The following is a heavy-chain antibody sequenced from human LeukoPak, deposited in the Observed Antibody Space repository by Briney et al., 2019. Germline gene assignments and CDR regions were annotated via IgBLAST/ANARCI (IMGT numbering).Heavy chain of an antibody. V-gene: IGHV3-21*01. Sequence: AGGSLRLSCAASGFTFSSYSMNWVRQAPGKGLEWVSSISSSSSYIYYADSVKGRFTISRDNAKNSLYLQMNSLRAEDTAVYYCARALGFGDSGSYWGYFDYWGQGTLVTVSS. CDR1: GFTFSSYS. D-gene: IGHD1-26*01. CDR2: ISSSSSYI. CDR3: ARALGFGDSGSYWGYFDY. J-gene: IGHJ4*02.